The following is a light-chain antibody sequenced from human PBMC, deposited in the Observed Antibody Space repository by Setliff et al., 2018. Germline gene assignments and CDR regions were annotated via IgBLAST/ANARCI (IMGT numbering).Light chain of an antibody. V-gene: IGLV1-44*01. Sequence: QSALTQPPSASGTPGQRATISCSGSSSNIGSRAVNWYQQLPGTAPKLLIYQSVQRPSGVPDRFSGSKSGTSASLAVIGLQSEDEADYYCSTWDDSLGAVVFGGGT. CDR2: QSV. CDR3: STWDDSLGAVV. J-gene: IGLJ2*01. CDR1: SSNIGSRA.